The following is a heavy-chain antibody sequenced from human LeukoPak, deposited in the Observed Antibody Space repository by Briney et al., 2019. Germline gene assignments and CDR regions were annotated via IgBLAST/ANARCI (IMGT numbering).Heavy chain of an antibody. CDR3: TRDRFYVWFDP. J-gene: IGHJ5*02. V-gene: IGHV3-49*03. CDR2: IRSSGTT. Sequence: GGSLRLSCTTSGFTFGTHTMHWFRQAPGRGLQWIGFIRSSGTTQYAASVKGRFTISRDDSKSIAYLQMNSLKTEDTAMYYCTRDRFYVWFDPWGQGTLVTVSS. D-gene: IGHD3-16*01. CDR1: GFTFGTHT.